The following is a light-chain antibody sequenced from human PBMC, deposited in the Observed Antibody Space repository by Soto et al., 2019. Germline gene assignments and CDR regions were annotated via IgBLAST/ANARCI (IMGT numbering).Light chain of an antibody. CDR3: SSPPSSDTVDV. J-gene: IGLJ1*01. V-gene: IGLV2-14*01. CDR1: ASDVGTNNY. Sequence: QSALTRPAAVCGSPGQSITISCTGTASDVGTNNYVSWYQQYPGKAPQLIIYEVSQRPSGISDRFFGSKSGDTASLTISWNQAEDEADYYSSSPPSSDTVDVFGNGTKVTVL. CDR2: EVS.